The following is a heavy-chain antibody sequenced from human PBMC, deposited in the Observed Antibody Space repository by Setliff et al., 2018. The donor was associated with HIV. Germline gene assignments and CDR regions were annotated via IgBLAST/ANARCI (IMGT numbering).Heavy chain of an antibody. CDR3: VRLTADRTNYYYYMDV. J-gene: IGHJ6*03. D-gene: IGHD2-8*01. CDR1: GYSLSTYA. V-gene: IGHV1-18*01. Sequence: ASVKVSCKASGYSLSTYAISWVRQAPGQGLEWMGWIDSNNGNRNFAQKFRGRVTMTTDVSTNTAYMEVRSLSFDDTAVYYCVRLTADRTNYYYYMDVWGKGTTVTVSS. CDR2: IDSNNGNR.